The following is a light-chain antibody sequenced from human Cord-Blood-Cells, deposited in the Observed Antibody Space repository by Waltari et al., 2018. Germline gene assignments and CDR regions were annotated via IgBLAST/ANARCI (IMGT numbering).Light chain of an antibody. CDR2: GNS. J-gene: IGLJ3*02. CDR3: QSYDSSHWV. Sequence: QSVLTQPPSVSGAPGQRVTISCPVSSSNIGAGYDVHWYQQLPGPAPKLPIYGNSNRPSGVPDRFSGSKSGTSASLAITGLQAEDEADYYCQSYDSSHWVFGGGTKLTVL. CDR1: SSNIGAGYD. V-gene: IGLV1-40*01.